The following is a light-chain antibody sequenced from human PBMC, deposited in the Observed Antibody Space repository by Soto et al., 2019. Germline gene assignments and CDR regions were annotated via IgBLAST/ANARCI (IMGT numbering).Light chain of an antibody. CDR1: RSDIGAYNY. V-gene: IGLV2-14*01. J-gene: IGLJ3*02. CDR2: DVS. CDR3: ISYTTSSTWV. Sequence: QSALTQPASVSGSPXQSITIXCTGTRSDIGAYNYVSWYQQHPGKAPKLIIYDVSNRPSGVSDRFSGSKSAYTASLTISGLQAEDEADYYCISYTTSSTWVFGGGTKLTVL.